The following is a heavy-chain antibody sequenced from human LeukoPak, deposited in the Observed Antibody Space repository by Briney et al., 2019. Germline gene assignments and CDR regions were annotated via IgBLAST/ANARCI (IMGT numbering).Heavy chain of an antibody. CDR3: ARDQGVGVHDY. CDR2: ISSSGSTI. CDR1: GFTFSSYS. Sequence: HPGGSLRLSCAASGFTFSSYSMNWVRQAPGKGLEWVSYISSSGSTIYYADSVKGRFTISRDNAKNSLYLQMNSLRAEDTAVYYCARDQGVGVHDYWGQGTLVTVSS. V-gene: IGHV3-48*01. J-gene: IGHJ4*02. D-gene: IGHD1-26*01.